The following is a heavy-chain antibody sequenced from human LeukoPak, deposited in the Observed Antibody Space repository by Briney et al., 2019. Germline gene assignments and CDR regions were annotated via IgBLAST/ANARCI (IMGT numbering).Heavy chain of an antibody. D-gene: IGHD5-18*01. CDR3: ARLEVQLWLTHYYYYMDV. Sequence: SETLSLTCAVSGGSISSSNWWSWVRQPPGKGLEWIGEIYHSGRTNYNPSLKSRVTISVDTSKNQFSLKLSSVTAADTAVYYCARLEVQLWLTHYYYYMDVWGKGTTVTVSS. CDR1: GGSISSSNW. V-gene: IGHV4-4*02. J-gene: IGHJ6*03. CDR2: IYHSGRT.